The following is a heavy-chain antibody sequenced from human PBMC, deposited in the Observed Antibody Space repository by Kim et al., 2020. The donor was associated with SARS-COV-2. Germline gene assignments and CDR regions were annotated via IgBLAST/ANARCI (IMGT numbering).Heavy chain of an antibody. D-gene: IGHD3-16*01. Sequence: GGSLRLSCAASGFTFSSYSMGWVRQAPGKGLEWVSSISSSGTYIHQPDSVKGRSTISRNNANNSLSLQINNLRVEDTGLYYCTGARFGDYFDKWGQGILV. J-gene: IGHJ4*02. CDR2: ISSSGTYI. CDR1: GFTFSSYS. V-gene: IGHV3-21*01. CDR3: TGARFGDYFDK.